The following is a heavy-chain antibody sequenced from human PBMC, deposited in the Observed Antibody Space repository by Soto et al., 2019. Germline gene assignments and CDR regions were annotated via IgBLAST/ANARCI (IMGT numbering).Heavy chain of an antibody. CDR1: GFTFSSYS. Sequence: EVQLVESGGGLVKPGGSLRLSCAASGFTFSSYSMNWVRQAPGKGLEWVSSISSSSSYIYYADSVKGRFTISRDNAKKSLYLQMNSLRAEDTAVYYCAGYDFWSGYSYDYCGQGTLVTVSS. V-gene: IGHV3-21*01. D-gene: IGHD3-3*01. J-gene: IGHJ4*02. CDR2: ISSSSSYI. CDR3: AGYDFWSGYSYDY.